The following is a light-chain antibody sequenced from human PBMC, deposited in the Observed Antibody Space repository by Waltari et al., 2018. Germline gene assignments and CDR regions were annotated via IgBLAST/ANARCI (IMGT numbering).Light chain of an antibody. Sequence: SYDLTQPPSVPVSPGQTVTISCSGHNLGNKYVSWYQQKAGQAPRLVVYARDRRPSGIPERFSGSNSDTTATLTISGTQAIDEADYYCQTWDSSLVVFGGGTKLTVL. CDR3: QTWDSSLVV. J-gene: IGLJ2*01. V-gene: IGLV3-1*01. CDR1: NLGNKY. CDR2: ARD.